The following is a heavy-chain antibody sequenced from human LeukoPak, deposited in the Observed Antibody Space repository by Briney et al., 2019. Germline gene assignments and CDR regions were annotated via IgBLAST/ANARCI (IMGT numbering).Heavy chain of an antibody. V-gene: IGHV3-21*01. CDR3: ARDVVTMVRGAFDP. CDR2: ISSSSSYI. D-gene: IGHD3-10*01. Sequence: GGSLSLSCAASGFTFSSYSMNWVRQAPGKGLEWVPSISSSSSYIYYADSVKGRFTISRDNAKNSLYLQMNSLRADDTAVYYCARDVVTMVRGAFDPWGQGTLVTVSS. J-gene: IGHJ5*02. CDR1: GFTFSSYS.